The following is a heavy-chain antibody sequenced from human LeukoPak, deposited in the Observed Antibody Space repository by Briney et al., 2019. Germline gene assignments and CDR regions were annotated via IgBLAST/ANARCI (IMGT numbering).Heavy chain of an antibody. CDR3: AAWKGYSGYDFFDY. J-gene: IGHJ4*02. Sequence: PSETLSLTCSVSGDSISSHYWSWIRQSPGKGLEWIAYIYDSGSTNYNPSLKSRVTMSVDTSKNQFSLKLSSVTAADTAVYYCAAWKGYSGYDFFDYWGQGTLVTVSS. CDR1: GDSISSHY. V-gene: IGHV4-59*11. D-gene: IGHD5-12*01. CDR2: IYDSGST.